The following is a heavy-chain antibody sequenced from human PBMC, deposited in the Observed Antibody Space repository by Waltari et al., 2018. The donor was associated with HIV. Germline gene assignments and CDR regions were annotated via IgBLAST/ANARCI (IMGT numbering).Heavy chain of an antibody. CDR3: ASARETMGVDFES. Sequence: QLVQSGAGEPKPASSVRVYCKDPGGDFNSYSINWVRQVNGQGLEWLGRIIPMSNTANNAQKFQGRVTITADKSTSTAYMELSSLKSDDTGVYYCASARETMGVDFESWGQGSLVTVSS. CDR2: IIPMSNTA. CDR1: GGDFNSYS. D-gene: IGHD3-10*01. J-gene: IGHJ4*02. V-gene: IGHV1-69*06.